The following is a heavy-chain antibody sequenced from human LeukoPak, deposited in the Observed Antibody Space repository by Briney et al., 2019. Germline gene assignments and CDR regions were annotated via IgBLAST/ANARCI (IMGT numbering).Heavy chain of an antibody. J-gene: IGHJ6*03. D-gene: IGHD2-2*01. CDR1: GYTFTGYY. CDR2: INPNSGGT. CDR3: AREDIVVVPAATNYYYYYMDV. Sequence: GASVKVSCKASGYTFTGYYMHWVQQAPGQGLEWMGWINPNSGGTNYAQKFQGRVTMTRDTSISTAYMELSRLRSDDTAVYYCAREDIVVVPAATNYYYYYMDVWGKGTTVTVSS. V-gene: IGHV1-2*02.